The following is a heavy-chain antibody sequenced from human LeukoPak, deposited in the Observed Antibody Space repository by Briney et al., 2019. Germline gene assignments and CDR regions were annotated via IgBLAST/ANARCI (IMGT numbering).Heavy chain of an antibody. Sequence: PSGTLSLTCGVSGGSISGTNRWSWVRQPPGQGLEWIGEISLAGQTNYNPSLNGRVTMSLDKSSNQLSPHLTSVTAADTATYFCSRESGPFCPFGYWGQGTLVIVSS. V-gene: IGHV4-4*02. J-gene: IGHJ4*02. CDR1: GGSISGTNR. CDR2: ISLAGQT. D-gene: IGHD1-26*01. CDR3: SRESGPFCPFGY.